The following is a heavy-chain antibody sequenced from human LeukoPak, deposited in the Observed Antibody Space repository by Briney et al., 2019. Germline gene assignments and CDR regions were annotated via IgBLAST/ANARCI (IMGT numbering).Heavy chain of an antibody. Sequence: SETLSLTCAVYGGSFSGYCWSWIRQPPGKGLEWIGEINHSGSTNYNPSLKSRVTISVDTSKNQFSLKLSFVTAADTAVYYCARGGVVTHHDAFDIWGQGTMVTVSS. D-gene: IGHD4-23*01. CDR2: INHSGST. CDR3: ARGGVVTHHDAFDI. J-gene: IGHJ3*02. CDR1: GGSFSGYC. V-gene: IGHV4-34*01.